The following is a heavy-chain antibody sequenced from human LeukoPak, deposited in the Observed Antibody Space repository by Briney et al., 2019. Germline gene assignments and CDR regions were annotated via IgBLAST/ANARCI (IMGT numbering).Heavy chain of an antibody. D-gene: IGHD2-15*01. CDR2: FDPEDGET. Sequence: ASVKVSCKVSGYTITELSMHWVRQAPGKGLEWMGGFDPEDGETIYAQKFQGRVTMTEDTSTDTAYMELSSLRSEDTAVYYCATGAATKDAFDIWGQGTMVTVSS. V-gene: IGHV1-24*01. J-gene: IGHJ3*02. CDR3: ATGAATKDAFDI. CDR1: GYTITELS.